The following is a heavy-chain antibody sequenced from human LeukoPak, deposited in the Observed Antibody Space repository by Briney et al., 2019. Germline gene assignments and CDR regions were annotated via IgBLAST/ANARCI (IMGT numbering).Heavy chain of an antibody. CDR2: ISGSGGSA. Sequence: GGSLRLSCAASGFTFSSYAMSWVRQAPGKGLEWVSAISGSGGSAYYADSVKGRFTISRDNSKNTLYLQMNSLRAEDTAVYYCAKDQEEGGAFDIWGQGTMVTVSS. CDR1: GFTFSSYA. J-gene: IGHJ3*02. CDR3: AKDQEEGGAFDI. V-gene: IGHV3-23*01. D-gene: IGHD3-16*01.